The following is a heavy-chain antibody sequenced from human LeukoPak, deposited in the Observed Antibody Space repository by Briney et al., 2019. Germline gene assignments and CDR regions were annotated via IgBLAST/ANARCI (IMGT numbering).Heavy chain of an antibody. CDR1: GFTFSSYW. CDR2: VNSDGSST. Sequence: SGGSLRLSCAASGFTFSSYWMHWVRQAPGKGLVWVSRVNSDGSSTTYADSVKGRFTISRDNAKNTLYLQMNSLRAEDTAVYYCARLIRHVDTAMVTYYYYGMDAWGQGTTVTVSS. CDR3: ARLIRHVDTAMVTYYYYGMDA. J-gene: IGHJ6*02. V-gene: IGHV3-74*01. D-gene: IGHD5-18*01.